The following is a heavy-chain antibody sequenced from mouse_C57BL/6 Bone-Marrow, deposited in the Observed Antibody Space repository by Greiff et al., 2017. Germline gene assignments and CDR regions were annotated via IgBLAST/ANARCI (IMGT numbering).Heavy chain of an antibody. J-gene: IGHJ3*01. D-gene: IGHD2-3*01. CDR2: LLPGSGST. V-gene: IGHV1-9*01. CDR1: GYTFTGYW. Sequence: QVQLQQSGAELMKPGASVKLSCKATGYTFTGYWIEWVKQRPGHGLEWIGELLPGSGSTNYNEKFKGKATFTADTSSNTAYMQLSSLTTEDSASYYCARRRWLPAWFAYWGQGTLVTVSA. CDR3: ARRRWLPAWFAY.